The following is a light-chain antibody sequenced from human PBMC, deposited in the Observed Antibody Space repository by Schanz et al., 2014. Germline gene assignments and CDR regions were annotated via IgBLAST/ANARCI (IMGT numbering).Light chain of an antibody. Sequence: QSALTQPASVSGSPGQSITISCSGTSSDIGAYDLVSWYQQYPDKVPKLMIYEGSKRPSGVSDRFSASKSGNTASLTVSGLQPEDEADYYCYSSARGISLFGGGTKLTVL. CDR3: YSSARGISL. CDR1: SSDIGAYDL. CDR2: EGS. J-gene: IGLJ2*01. V-gene: IGLV2-23*01.